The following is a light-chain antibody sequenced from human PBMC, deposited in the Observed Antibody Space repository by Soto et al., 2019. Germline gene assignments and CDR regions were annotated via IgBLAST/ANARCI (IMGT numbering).Light chain of an antibody. CDR3: CSYAGTYTPYV. Sequence: QSVLTQPPSASGTPGQRVTISCSGSSSNIGSNYVYWYQQLPGTAPKLLIYSNNQRPSGVPDRFSGSRSGNTASLTISGLQAEDEADYYCCSYAGTYTPYVFGTGTKVTV. J-gene: IGLJ1*01. CDR1: SSNIGSNY. CDR2: SNN. V-gene: IGLV1-47*02.